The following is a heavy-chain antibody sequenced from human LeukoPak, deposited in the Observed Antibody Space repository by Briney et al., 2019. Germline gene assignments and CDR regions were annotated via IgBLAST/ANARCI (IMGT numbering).Heavy chain of an antibody. CDR1: GGSFRVYY. J-gene: IGHJ6*02. CDR3: ARGLHYNILTGGMDV. D-gene: IGHD3-9*01. V-gene: IGHV4-34*01. CDR2: MSHTGAT. Sequence: PSETLSLTRAVFGGSFRVYYWRGLRQSPEKGLEGSGEMSHTGATNYNPSLKSRVTVSVDTSKKQFSLNLRSVTAADTAVYYCARGLHYNILTGGMDVWGQGTTVIVSS.